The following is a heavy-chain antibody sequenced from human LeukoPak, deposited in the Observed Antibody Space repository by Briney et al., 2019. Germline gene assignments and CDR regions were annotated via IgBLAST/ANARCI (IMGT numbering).Heavy chain of an antibody. V-gene: IGHV3-15*07. CDR2: IKGKTDGGTT. J-gene: IGHJ4*02. Sequence: PGGSLRLSCAASGFTFSNAWMNWVRQAPGKGLEWVGRIKGKTDGGTTDYAAPVKGRFTISRDDSKNTLYLQMNSLKTEDTAVYYCTTDPWGYFDWLYYRNYWGQGTLVTVSS. D-gene: IGHD3-9*01. CDR1: GFTFSNAW. CDR3: TTDPWGYFDWLYYRNY.